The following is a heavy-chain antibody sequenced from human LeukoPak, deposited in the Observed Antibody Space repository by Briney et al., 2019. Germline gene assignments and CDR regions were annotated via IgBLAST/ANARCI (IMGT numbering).Heavy chain of an antibody. J-gene: IGHJ3*02. CDR1: GFTVSSNY. V-gene: IGHV3-66*02. D-gene: IGHD3-22*01. CDR2: IYSGGST. CDR3: ARPRGGYYDSSGLDAFDI. Sequence: GGSLRLSCAASGFTVSSNYMSWVRQAPGKGLEWVSVIYSGGSTYYADSVKGRFTISRDNSKNTLYLQMNSLRAEDTAVYYCARPRGGYYDSSGLDAFDIWGQGTIVTVSS.